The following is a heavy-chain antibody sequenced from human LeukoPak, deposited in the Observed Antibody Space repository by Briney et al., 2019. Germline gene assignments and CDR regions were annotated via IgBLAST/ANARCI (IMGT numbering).Heavy chain of an antibody. V-gene: IGHV3-23*01. D-gene: IGHD2-21*02. CDR1: VFTFSSYT. Sequence: GGSLRLSCAASVFTFSSYTMSWVRQAPGKGLEWVSTISNSGRNTFYTDSVKGRFTISRDNSKNTLYLQLNSPRAGDTAVYSCARARGYCAADCSRYAFDYWGQGTLVTVSS. CDR3: ARARGYCAADCSRYAFDY. CDR2: ISNSGRNT. J-gene: IGHJ4*02.